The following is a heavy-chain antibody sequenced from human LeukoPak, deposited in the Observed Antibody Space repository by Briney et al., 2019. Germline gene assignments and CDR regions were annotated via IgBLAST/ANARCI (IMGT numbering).Heavy chain of an antibody. V-gene: IGHV1-46*01. CDR2: IDPSGGGT. J-gene: IGHJ4*02. CDR3: ASLGSGSSRIIDFDY. D-gene: IGHD3-10*01. Sequence: ASVKVSCKASGYTFTTYYMHRVRQAPGQGLEWMGIIDPSGGGTNYAQKFQGRVTMTRDTSTSTVYMELSSLRSEDTAVYYCASLGSGSSRIIDFDYWGQGTLVTVSS. CDR1: GYTFTTYY.